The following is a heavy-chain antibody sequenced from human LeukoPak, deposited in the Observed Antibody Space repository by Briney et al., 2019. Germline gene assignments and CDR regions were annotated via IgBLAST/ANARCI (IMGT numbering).Heavy chain of an antibody. CDR1: GYTFTDYY. CDR3: ATEAKEVHWFDP. V-gene: IGHV1-69-2*01. J-gene: IGHJ5*02. CDR2: VDPEDGET. Sequence: ASVKISSKVSGYTFTDYYMHWVQQAPGKELEWMGLVDPEDGETIYAEKFQGRVTITADTSTDTAYMELSSLRSENTAVYYCATEAKEVHWFDPWGQGTLVTVSS. D-gene: IGHD4/OR15-4a*01.